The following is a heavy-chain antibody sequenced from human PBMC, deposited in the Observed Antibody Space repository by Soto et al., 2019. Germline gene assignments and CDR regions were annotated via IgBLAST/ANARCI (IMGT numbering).Heavy chain of an antibody. J-gene: IGHJ5*02. Sequence: KSLKISCKGSGYSFTSYWISWVRQMPGKGLEWMGRIDPSDSYTNYSPSFQGHVTISADKSISTAYLQWSSLKASDTAMYYCARRYSSSSHWFDPWGQGTLLTVSS. CDR1: GYSFTSYW. CDR3: ARRYSSSSHWFDP. V-gene: IGHV5-10-1*01. CDR2: IDPSDSYT. D-gene: IGHD6-6*01.